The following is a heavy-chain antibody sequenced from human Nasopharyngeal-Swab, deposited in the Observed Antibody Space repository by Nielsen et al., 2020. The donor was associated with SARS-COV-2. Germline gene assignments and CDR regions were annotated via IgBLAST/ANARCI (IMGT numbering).Heavy chain of an antibody. V-gene: IGHV3-11*06. CDR2: ISSSSTTT. CDR3: ARSATGDYNDY. D-gene: IGHD4-17*01. J-gene: IGHJ4*01. Sequence: GESLKISCAASGFTFSDYYMSWIRQAPGEGLKWVSYISSSSTTTNYADSVKGRFTISRDNAKNSLYLQMNSLRAEDTAVYYCARSATGDYNDYWGHGTLVTVS. CDR1: GFTFSDYY.